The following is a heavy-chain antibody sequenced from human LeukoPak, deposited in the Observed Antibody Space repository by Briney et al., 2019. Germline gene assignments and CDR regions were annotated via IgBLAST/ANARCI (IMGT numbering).Heavy chain of an antibody. CDR1: GGSFSSYY. Sequence: SETLSLTCTVSGGSFSSYYWSWIRQPAEKGLEWIGRISTSGSTNYDPSLKSRVTMSVDTSKNQFSLKLNSVTAADTAVYYCARGRDVAVPGAHFDPWGQGTPVTVSS. D-gene: IGHD6-13*01. V-gene: IGHV4-4*07. CDR3: ARGRDVAVPGAHFDP. J-gene: IGHJ5*02. CDR2: ISTSGST.